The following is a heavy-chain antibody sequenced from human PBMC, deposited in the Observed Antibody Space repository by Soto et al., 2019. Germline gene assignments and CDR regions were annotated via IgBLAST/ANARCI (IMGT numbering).Heavy chain of an antibody. V-gene: IGHV3-11*01. D-gene: IGHD2-8*01. CDR1: GITLSDNY. CDR3: ASGKWSLDY. CDR2: ISNSDYTT. Sequence: QVHLVASGGGLVKPGGSLRLSCVASGITLSDNYMTWIRQAPGKGLEWLSYISNSDYTTYYADSVKGRFTISRDNAKNSLYLQLNGLRVEDTAVYYCASGKWSLDYWGQGILVPSPQ. J-gene: IGHJ4*02.